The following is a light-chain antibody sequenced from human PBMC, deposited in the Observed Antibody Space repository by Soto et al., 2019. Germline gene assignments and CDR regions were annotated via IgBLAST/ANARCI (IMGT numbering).Light chain of an antibody. Sequence: DIQMTQTPSAMSASVGDRVTITCRASQGIRTYLAWFQQKPGKVPKRLIFSASSVQSGVPSRFSGSGSGTEFTLTISSLQPEDVATYYCLQSNRYPWTFGQGTKVQI. J-gene: IGKJ1*01. CDR1: QGIRTY. CDR2: SAS. CDR3: LQSNRYPWT. V-gene: IGKV1-17*03.